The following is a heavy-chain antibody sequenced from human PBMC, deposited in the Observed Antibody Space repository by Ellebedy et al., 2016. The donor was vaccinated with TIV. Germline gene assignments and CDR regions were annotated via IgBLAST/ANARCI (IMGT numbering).Heavy chain of an antibody. CDR2: IIPIFGTA. CDR1: GGTFSSYA. J-gene: IGHJ6*02. Sequence: SVKVSCXASGGTFSSYAISWVRQAPGQGLEWMGGIIPIFGTANYAQKFQGRVTITADESTSTAYMELSSLRSEDTAVYYCARENYYGSGSYYLSSGMDVWGQGTTVTVSS. D-gene: IGHD3-10*01. V-gene: IGHV1-69*13. CDR3: ARENYYGSGSYYLSSGMDV.